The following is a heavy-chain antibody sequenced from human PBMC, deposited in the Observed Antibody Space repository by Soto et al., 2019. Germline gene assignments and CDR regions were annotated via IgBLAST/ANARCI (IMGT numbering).Heavy chain of an antibody. D-gene: IGHD1-26*01. V-gene: IGHV3-23*01. CDR3: AKGKGVGATPDGANC. CDR2: IRSDGDTT. J-gene: IGHJ4*02. CDR1: YG. Sequence: YGMNWVRQAPGKGLEWVSGIRSDGDTTYNADSVKGRFTVSRDTSKNTVDLQMNSLRAEDTAVYYCAKGKGVGATPDGANCWGQGTLVTVSS.